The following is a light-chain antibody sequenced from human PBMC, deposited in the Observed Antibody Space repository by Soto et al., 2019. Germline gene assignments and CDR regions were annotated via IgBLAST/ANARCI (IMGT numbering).Light chain of an antibody. V-gene: IGKV1-5*03. J-gene: IGKJ4*01. CDR1: QSILYW. CDR3: QDYSSTSGLT. CDR2: QAS. Sequence: DIQMTQSPSTLSASVGDRVTITCRASQSILYWLAWYQQKPGKAPNLLIYQASTLESGVPSRFSGSGSGTEFTLTISSRQPDDFATYYCQDYSSTSGLTFAGGTQVEIK.